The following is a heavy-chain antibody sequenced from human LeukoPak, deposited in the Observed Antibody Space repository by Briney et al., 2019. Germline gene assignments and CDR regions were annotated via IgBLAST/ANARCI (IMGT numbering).Heavy chain of an antibody. CDR3: ARDLAAAGTDFDY. CDR2: IWYDGSNK. D-gene: IGHD6-13*01. V-gene: IGHV3-33*01. CDR1: GFXFSSYG. J-gene: IGHJ4*02. Sequence: GGSLRLSCAASGFXFSSYGIHWVRQAPGKGLEWVAVIWYDGSNKYYADSVKGRFTISRDNSKNTLYLQMNSLRAEDTAVYYCARDLAAAGTDFDYWGQGTLVTVSS.